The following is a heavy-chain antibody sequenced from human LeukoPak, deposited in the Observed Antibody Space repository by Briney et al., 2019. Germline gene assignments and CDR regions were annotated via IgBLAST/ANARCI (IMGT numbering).Heavy chain of an antibody. CDR1: GYTFTSYY. CDR3: ARVITMVRGVDKPWGYYFDY. J-gene: IGHJ4*02. CDR2: INPSGGST. V-gene: IGHV1-46*01. Sequence: ASVKVSCKASGYTFTSYYMHWVRQAPGQGLEWMGIINPSGGSTSYAQKFQGRVTMTRDMSTSTVYMELSSLRSEDTAVYYCARVITMVRGVDKPWGYYFDYWGQGTLVTVSS. D-gene: IGHD3-10*01.